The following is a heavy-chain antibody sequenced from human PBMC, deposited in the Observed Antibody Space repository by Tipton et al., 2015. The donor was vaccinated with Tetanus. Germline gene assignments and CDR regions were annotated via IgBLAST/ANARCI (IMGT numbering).Heavy chain of an antibody. J-gene: IGHJ5*01. Sequence: SLRLSCAGSGFSSRDFGMNWVRQAPGKGLEWVSYISYSSTSIYYAGSVKGRFVVSRDNAKNALYLQMNTLRDDDTAVYYCARRGEARANWFDSWGQGTLVTVSS. CDR3: ARRGEARANWFDS. CDR1: GFSSRDFG. V-gene: IGHV3-48*02. CDR2: ISYSSTSI. D-gene: IGHD2-21*01.